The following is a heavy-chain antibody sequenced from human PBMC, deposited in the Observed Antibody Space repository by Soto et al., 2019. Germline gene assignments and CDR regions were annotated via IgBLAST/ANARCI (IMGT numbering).Heavy chain of an antibody. CDR2: INPNSGGT. CDR3: ARATVTSLLVGYYYYYGMDV. Sequence: ASVKVSCKASGYTFANYGFSWVRQAPGQGLEWMGWINPNSGGTNYAQKFQGWVTMTRDTSISTAYMELSRLRSDDMAVYYCARATVTSLLVGYYYYYGMDVWGQGTTVTVSS. D-gene: IGHD4-17*01. V-gene: IGHV1-2*04. CDR1: GYTFANYG. J-gene: IGHJ6*02.